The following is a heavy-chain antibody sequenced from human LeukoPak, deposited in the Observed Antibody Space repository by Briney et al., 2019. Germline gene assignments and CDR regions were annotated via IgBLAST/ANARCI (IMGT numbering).Heavy chain of an antibody. J-gene: IGHJ5*02. D-gene: IGHD3-22*01. CDR3: ARVTPRYYYDSSGANWFDP. CDR1: GYTFTSYD. V-gene: IGHV1-8*01. CDR2: MNPNSGNT. Sequence: ASVEVSCKASGYTFTSYDINWVRQATGQGLEWMGWMNPNSGNTGYAQKFQGRVTMTRNTSISTAYMELSSLRSEDTAVYYCARVTPRYYYDSSGANWFDPWGQGTLVTVSS.